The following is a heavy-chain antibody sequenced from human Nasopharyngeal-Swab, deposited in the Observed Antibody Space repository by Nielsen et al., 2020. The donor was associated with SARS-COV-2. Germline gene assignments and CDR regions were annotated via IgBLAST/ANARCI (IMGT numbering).Heavy chain of an antibody. V-gene: IGHV4-39*07. CDR1: GDSISRSDDN. Sequence: SETLSLTCTVSGDSISRSDDNWGWIRQTPGKGLEWIVSTYRSGSGGAYYNPSLKSRVTISIVPSKNLFSLNLKSVTAADTAVYYCARIIRRRGWYSHVDYWGQGTLVTVSS. D-gene: IGHD6-19*01. J-gene: IGHJ4*02. CDR2: TYRSGSGGA. CDR3: ARIIRRRGWYSHVDY.